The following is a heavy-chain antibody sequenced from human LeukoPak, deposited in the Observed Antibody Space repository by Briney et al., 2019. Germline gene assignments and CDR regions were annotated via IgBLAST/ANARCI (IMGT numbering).Heavy chain of an antibody. Sequence: SETLSLTCTVSGGSVSSTTYYWGWIRQPPGKGLEWIGSSYYTGSTYYKPSLKSRVTISVDTSKNQFSLKLSSVTAADTAVYYCARVEEDYYDSSGYRGWGQGTLVTVSS. V-gene: IGHV4-39*01. D-gene: IGHD3-22*01. CDR2: SYYTGST. J-gene: IGHJ4*02. CDR1: GGSVSSTTYY. CDR3: ARVEEDYYDSSGYRG.